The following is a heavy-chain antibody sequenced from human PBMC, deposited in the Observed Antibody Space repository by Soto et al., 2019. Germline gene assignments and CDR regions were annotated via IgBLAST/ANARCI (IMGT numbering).Heavy chain of an antibody. CDR2: ISANGQGI. D-gene: IGHD1-7*01. V-gene: IGHV3-23*01. J-gene: IGHJ4*02. CDR3: AKDRNYPRDQFHY. CDR1: GFTFSAYA. Sequence: GSLRLSCAASGFTFSAYALSWVRQAPGKGLEWVSAISANGQGIYYADSVRGRFTISRDNSKNTIFLHMDSLRAEDTAVYYCAKDRNYPRDQFHYWGQGTLVTVSS.